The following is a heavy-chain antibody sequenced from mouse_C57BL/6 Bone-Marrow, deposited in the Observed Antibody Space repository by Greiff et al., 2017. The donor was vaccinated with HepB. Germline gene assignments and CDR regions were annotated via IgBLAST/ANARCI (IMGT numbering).Heavy chain of an antibody. Sequence: VQLVESGPGLVQPSQCLSITCTVSGFSLTSYAVHWVRQPPGKGLEWLGVIWSGGSTDYNAAFISRLSISKDNSKTQVFFKMNSLQADDTAIYYCAKTLTVVAHYYAMDYWGQGTSVTVSS. CDR3: AKTLTVVAHYYAMDY. J-gene: IGHJ4*01. D-gene: IGHD1-1*01. CDR2: IWSGGST. V-gene: IGHV2-4*01. CDR1: GFSLTSYA.